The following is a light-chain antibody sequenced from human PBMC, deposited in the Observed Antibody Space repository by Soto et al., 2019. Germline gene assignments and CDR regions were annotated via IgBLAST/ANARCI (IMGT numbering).Light chain of an antibody. CDR3: QSYDSSLSGYV. CDR1: SSNIGAGYD. Sequence: QSVLTQPPSVSGAPGQRVAISCTGSSSNIGAGYDLHWYQHLPGTAPKLLIYANNIRPSGVPGRFSGSKSGTSASLAITGLQAEDEADYYCQSYDSSLSGYVFGTGTKVTVL. CDR2: ANN. V-gene: IGLV1-40*01. J-gene: IGLJ1*01.